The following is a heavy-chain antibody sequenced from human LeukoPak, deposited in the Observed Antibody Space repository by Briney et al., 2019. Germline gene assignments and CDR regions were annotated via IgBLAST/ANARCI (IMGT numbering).Heavy chain of an antibody. Sequence: SETLSLTCTVSGGSISSSSYYWGWIPQPPGKGLEWIGSVYYSGSTYYNPSLRSRVTISVDTSKNQFSLKLSSATAADTAVYYCARAQDAFDIWGQGTMVTVSS. CDR1: GGSISSSSYY. J-gene: IGHJ3*02. V-gene: IGHV4-39*01. CDR2: VYYSGST. CDR3: ARAQDAFDI.